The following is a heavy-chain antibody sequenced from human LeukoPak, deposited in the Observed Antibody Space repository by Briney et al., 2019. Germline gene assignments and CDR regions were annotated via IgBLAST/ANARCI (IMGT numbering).Heavy chain of an antibody. CDR2: IYSGGST. J-gene: IGHJ6*02. CDR3: ARGGTPTYYYYGMDV. Sequence: GGSLRLSCAASGFTVSSNYMSWVRQAPGKGLEWVSVIYSGGSTYYADSVKGRFTISRDSSKNTLYLQMNSLRAEDTAVYYCARGGTPTYYYYGMDVWGQGTTVTVSS. V-gene: IGHV3-53*01. D-gene: IGHD1-14*01. CDR1: GFTVSSNY.